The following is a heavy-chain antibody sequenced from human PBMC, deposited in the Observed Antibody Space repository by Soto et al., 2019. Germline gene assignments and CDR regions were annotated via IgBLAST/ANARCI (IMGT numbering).Heavy chain of an antibody. V-gene: IGHV3-23*01. J-gene: IGHJ6*02. CDR3: AKGGLGTLGMDV. Sequence: PGGSLILSCAASVFTFSSYRMNWVREAPGRGLEWVSTVSASGAVPYYADSVQGRFTISRDNSKTTLYLQMNSLRADDTAIYYCAKGGLGTLGMDVWGQGTTVTVSS. CDR1: VFTFSSYR. D-gene: IGHD7-27*01. CDR2: VSASGAVP.